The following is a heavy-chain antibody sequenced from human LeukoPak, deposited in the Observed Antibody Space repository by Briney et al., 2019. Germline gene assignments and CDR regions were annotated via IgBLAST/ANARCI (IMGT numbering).Heavy chain of an antibody. J-gene: IGHJ6*03. V-gene: IGHV1-69*01. Sequence: VASVKVSCKASGGTFSSYAISWVRQAPGQGLEWMGGIIPIFCTANYAQKFQGRVTITADESTSTAYMELSSLRSEDTAVYYCATPRAAASYNYYYYYMDVWGKGTTVTVSS. CDR1: GGTFSSYA. CDR2: IIPIFCTA. CDR3: ATPRAAASYNYYYYYMDV. D-gene: IGHD6-13*01.